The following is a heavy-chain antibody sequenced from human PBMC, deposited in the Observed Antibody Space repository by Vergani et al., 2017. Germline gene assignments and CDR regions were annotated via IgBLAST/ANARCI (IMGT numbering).Heavy chain of an antibody. J-gene: IGHJ2*01. V-gene: IGHV3-66*02. D-gene: IGHD5-12*01. CDR3: ARVYRGYDSDWYVDL. Sequence: LVESGGGLVQPGGSLRLSCAASSFSVSSHYMPWVRQAPGKGLEWVSTINIGGRTSYADSVKGRLTLTRDDSKNTLYLQMNSLRAEDTAVDYCARVYRGYDSDWYVDLWGRGTLVTVSS. CDR1: SFSVSSHY. CDR2: INIGGRT.